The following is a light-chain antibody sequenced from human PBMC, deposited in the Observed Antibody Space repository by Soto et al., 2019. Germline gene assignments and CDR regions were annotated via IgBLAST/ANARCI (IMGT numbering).Light chain of an antibody. Sequence: DIVLTQSPGTLSVSPGERATLSCRASQTISSNYLACYQQKPGQPPSLLIYGTSSRATGIPDRFSGSGSGTVFTLTISRLEPEDSAIYYCQQYISWTFGQGTKVEIK. CDR3: QQYISWT. CDR1: QTISSNY. CDR2: GTS. V-gene: IGKV3-20*01. J-gene: IGKJ1*01.